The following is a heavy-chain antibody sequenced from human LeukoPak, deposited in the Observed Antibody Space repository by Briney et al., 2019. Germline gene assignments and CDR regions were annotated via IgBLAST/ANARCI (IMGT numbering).Heavy chain of an antibody. CDR3: AKDRGYSSGWYAGGVDY. J-gene: IGHJ4*02. D-gene: IGHD6-19*01. V-gene: IGHV3-30*02. CDR2: IRYDGSNK. CDR1: GFTFSSYG. Sequence: GGSLRLSRAASGFTFSSYGMHWVRQAPGKGLEWVAFIRYDGSNKYYADSVKGRFTISRDNSKNTLYLQMNSLRAEDTAVYYCAKDRGYSSGWYAGGVDYWGQGTLVTVSS.